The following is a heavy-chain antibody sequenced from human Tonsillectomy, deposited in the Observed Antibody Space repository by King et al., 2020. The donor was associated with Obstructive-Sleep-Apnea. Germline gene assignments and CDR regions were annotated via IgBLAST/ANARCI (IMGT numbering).Heavy chain of an antibody. CDR3: SKPTCWTPPYYFDY. D-gene: IGHD1-1*01. Sequence: VQLVESGGGLVQPGGSLRLSCAASGFSFSSYAMSWVRQAPGKGLEWVSTIDNTGRETYYADSVKGRFTISRDSSKNTLSLQMNSLGAEDTAVYYCSKPTCWTPPYYFDYWGQGTLVTVSS. J-gene: IGHJ4*02. V-gene: IGHV3-23*04. CDR2: IDNTGRET. CDR1: GFSFSSYA.